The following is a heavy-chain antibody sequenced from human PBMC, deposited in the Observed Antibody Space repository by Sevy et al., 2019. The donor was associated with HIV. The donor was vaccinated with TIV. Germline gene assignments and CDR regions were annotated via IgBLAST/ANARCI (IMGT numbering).Heavy chain of an antibody. Sequence: GGSLRLSCAASGFSVSSNYMSWVRQAPGKGPEWVSVIHSGGKISYADSVQGRFTISRDNSKNTLYLQMNSPRAEDTAGYYCAREDIVLGEDNYYGIDVWGQGTTVTVSS. J-gene: IGHJ6*02. CDR3: AREDIVLGEDNYYGIDV. V-gene: IGHV3-53*01. D-gene: IGHD2-15*01. CDR1: GFSVSSNY. CDR2: IHSGGKI.